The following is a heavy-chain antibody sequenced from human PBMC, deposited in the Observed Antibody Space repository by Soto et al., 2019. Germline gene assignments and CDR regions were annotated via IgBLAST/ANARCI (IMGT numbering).Heavy chain of an antibody. V-gene: IGHV3-23*01. D-gene: IGHD6-19*01. CDR1: GFTFSSYA. J-gene: IGHJ4*02. CDR3: AKTSGWPYYFDY. Sequence: LRLSCAASGFTFSSYAMSWVRQAPGKGLEWVSAISGSGGSTYYADSVKGRFTISRDNSKNTLYLQMNSLRAEDTAVYYCAKTSGWPYYFDYWGQGTLVTVSS. CDR2: ISGSGGST.